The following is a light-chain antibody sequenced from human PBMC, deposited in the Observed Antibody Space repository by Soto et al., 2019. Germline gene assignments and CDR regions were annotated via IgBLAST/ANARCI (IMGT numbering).Light chain of an antibody. J-gene: IGLJ1*01. CDR3: CSYAGDRTYV. CDR2: EVS. CDR1: SSDVGSYNL. V-gene: IGLV2-23*02. Sequence: QSVLTQPASVSGSPGQSITISCTGTSSDVGSYNLVSWYQQHPGKAPKLMIYEVSKRPSGVSNRFSGSKSGNTASLTISGLQAEDEADFYCCSYAGDRTYVFGTGTKLTVL.